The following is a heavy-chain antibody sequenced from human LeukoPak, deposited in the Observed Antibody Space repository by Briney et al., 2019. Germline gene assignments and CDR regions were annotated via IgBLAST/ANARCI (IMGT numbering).Heavy chain of an antibody. CDR2: IKQDGSEK. CDR1: GFTFSSYW. V-gene: IGHV3-7*01. Sequence: GGSLRLSCAASGFTFSSYWMSWVRQAPGKGLEWVANIKQDGSEKYYMDSVKGRFTVSRDNAKTSLYLQMNSLRAEDTAVYYCARGSTYYDILTGYYLGYWGQGTLVTVSS. J-gene: IGHJ4*02. CDR3: ARGSTYYDILTGYYLGY. D-gene: IGHD3-9*01.